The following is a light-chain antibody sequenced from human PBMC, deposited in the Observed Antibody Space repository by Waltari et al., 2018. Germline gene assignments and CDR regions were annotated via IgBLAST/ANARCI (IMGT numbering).Light chain of an antibody. J-gene: IGLJ6*01. Sequence: SYLLTQPSSVSVAPGQTASITCGGDNLGGKSVHWYQQKAGQAPILVIYYDRDRPSGIPGRFPGSSSGDTATLTISRVEAGDEADYYCQVWDVSGAQVVFGSGTQVTVL. V-gene: IGLV3-21*04. CDR2: YDR. CDR3: QVWDVSGAQVV. CDR1: NLGGKS.